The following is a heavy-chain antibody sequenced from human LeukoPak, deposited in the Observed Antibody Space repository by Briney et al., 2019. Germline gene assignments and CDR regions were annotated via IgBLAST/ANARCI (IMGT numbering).Heavy chain of an antibody. D-gene: IGHD3-22*01. V-gene: IGHV3-23*01. J-gene: IGHJ4*02. CDR1: GFTFSSYA. CDR3: AKDKKYYDSSLFDY. CDR2: ISGSGGST. Sequence: GGSLKLSCAASGFTFSSYAMSWVRQAPGKGLEWVSAISGSGGSTYYADSVKGRFTISRDNSKNTLYLQMNSLRAEDTAVYYCAKDKKYYDSSLFDYWGQGTLVTVSS.